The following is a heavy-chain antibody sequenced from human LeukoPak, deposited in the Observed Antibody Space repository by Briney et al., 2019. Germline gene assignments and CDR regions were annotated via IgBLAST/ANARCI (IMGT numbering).Heavy chain of an antibody. CDR1: GGSFSGYY. V-gene: IGHV4-34*01. J-gene: IGHJ5*02. Sequence: PSETLSLTCAVYGGSFSGYYWSWIRQPPGKGLEWIGEINHGGSTNYNPSLKSRVTISLDTSKNQFSLKLSSVTAADTAVYYCARGITMVRGVTRGNWFDPWGQGTLVTVS. CDR3: ARGITMVRGVTRGNWFDP. D-gene: IGHD3-10*01. CDR2: INHGGST.